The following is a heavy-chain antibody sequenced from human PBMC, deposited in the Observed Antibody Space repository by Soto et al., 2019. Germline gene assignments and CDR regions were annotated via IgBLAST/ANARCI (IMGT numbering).Heavy chain of an antibody. CDR1: GDPISSGDYY. J-gene: IGHJ3*02. V-gene: IGHV4-30-4*01. CDR3: ARAPYRGTNSRGALDM. D-gene: IGHD2-8*01. CDR2: IYYSGTT. Sequence: QVQLQESGPGLVKPSQTLSLTCTVSGDPISSGDYYWSWIRQPPGKGLEWIGYIYYSGTTYYSPSLKGRVTMSVDTSKNQFSLKLSSVPAADTAVYYCARAPYRGTNSRGALDMWGQGTMVTVSS.